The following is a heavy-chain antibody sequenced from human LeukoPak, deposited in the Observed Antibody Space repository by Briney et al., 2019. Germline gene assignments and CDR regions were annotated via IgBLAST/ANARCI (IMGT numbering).Heavy chain of an antibody. CDR3: ARDKPITLIVVVIPPLDY. Sequence: ASVKVPCKASGYTFTSYGISWVRQAPGQGLEWMGWISAYNGNTNYAQKLQGRVTMTTDTSTSTAYMELRSLRSDDTAVYYCARDKPITLIVVVIPPLDYWGQGTLVTVSS. CDR2: ISAYNGNT. V-gene: IGHV1-18*01. CDR1: GYTFTSYG. D-gene: IGHD3-22*01. J-gene: IGHJ4*02.